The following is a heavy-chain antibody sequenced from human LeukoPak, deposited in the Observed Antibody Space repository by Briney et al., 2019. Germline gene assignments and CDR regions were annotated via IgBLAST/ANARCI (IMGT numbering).Heavy chain of an antibody. V-gene: IGHV3-23*01. J-gene: IGHJ6*04. CDR3: AKDLGRRFYGMDV. CDR1: GFTFSSYA. Sequence: GSLRLSCAASGFTFSSYAMHWVRQAPGKGLEWVSAISGSGGTTYYTDSVKGRFSISRDNSKNTLYLQINSLRAEDTAVYYCAKDLGRRFYGMDVWGKGTTVSVSS. CDR2: ISGSGGTT.